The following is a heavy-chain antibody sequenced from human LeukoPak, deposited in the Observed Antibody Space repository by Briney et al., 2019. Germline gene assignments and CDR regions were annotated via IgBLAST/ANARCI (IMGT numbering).Heavy chain of an antibody. CDR3: AKSSSSLHKGAFDI. J-gene: IGHJ3*02. D-gene: IGHD6-13*01. Sequence: GGSLRLSCAASGFTFSSYGMNWVRQAPGKGLEWVSYISSSGSTIYYADSVKGRFTISRDNSKNTLYLQMNSLRAEDTAVYYCAKSSSSLHKGAFDIWGQGTMVTVSS. CDR2: ISSSGSTI. CDR1: GFTFSSYG. V-gene: IGHV3-48*01.